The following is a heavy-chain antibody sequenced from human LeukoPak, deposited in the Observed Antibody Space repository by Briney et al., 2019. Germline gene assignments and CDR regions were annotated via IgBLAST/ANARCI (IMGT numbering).Heavy chain of an antibody. Sequence: EASVKVSCKASGYTFTAFCMHWVRQAPGQGLEWMGWINPNSGGTNYAQKFQGWVTMTRDTSISTAYMELSRLRSDDTAVYYCARAHYGDYGGYYFDYWGQGTLVTFSS. J-gene: IGHJ4*02. CDR2: INPNSGGT. V-gene: IGHV1-2*04. D-gene: IGHD4-17*01. CDR1: GYTFTAFC. CDR3: ARAHYGDYGGYYFDY.